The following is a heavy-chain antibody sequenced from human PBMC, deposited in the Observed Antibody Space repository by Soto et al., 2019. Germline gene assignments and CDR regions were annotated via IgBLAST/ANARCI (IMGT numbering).Heavy chain of an antibody. CDR2: IIPIFGTA. J-gene: IGHJ4*02. V-gene: IGHV1-69*12. CDR1: GGTFSSYA. D-gene: IGHD5-12*01. Sequence: QVQLVQSGAEVKKPGSSVKVSCKASGGTFSSYAISWVRQAPGQGLEWMGGIIPIFGTANYAQKFQGRVTITAEESTSRAYMELSSLRSEDTAVYYCARGGDLGDGYNFGNFDYWGQGTLVTVSS. CDR3: ARGGDLGDGYNFGNFDY.